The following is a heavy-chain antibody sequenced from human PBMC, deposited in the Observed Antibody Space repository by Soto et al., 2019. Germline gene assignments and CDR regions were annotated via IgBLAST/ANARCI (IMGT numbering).Heavy chain of an antibody. D-gene: IGHD5-18*01. CDR1: GGSISSYY. J-gene: IGHJ4*02. CDR2: IYYTWST. V-gene: IGHV4-59*08. CDR3: ARHRDSYGSGDFDY. Sequence: QVQMQESGPGLVKPSETLSLTCTVSGGSISSYYWSWIRQPPGKGLEWIGYIYYTWSTNYNPSLKSRVTISVDTSKNQFSLKVSSVTAADTAVYYCARHRDSYGSGDFDYWGQGTLVTVSS.